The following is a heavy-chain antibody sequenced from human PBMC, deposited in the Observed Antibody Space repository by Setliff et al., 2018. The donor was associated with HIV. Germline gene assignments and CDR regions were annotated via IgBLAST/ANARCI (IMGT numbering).Heavy chain of an antibody. V-gene: IGHV1-46*01. CDR3: AREAYSSSSVEI. D-gene: IGHD6-13*01. CDR1: GYTFTSYY. J-gene: IGHJ4*02. Sequence: ASVKVSCKASGYTFTSYYVHWVRQAPGHGLEWMGIIDPNGGNTNFAQKLQGRVTMTRDTSTSTVYMELSSLTTDDTAVYYCAREAYSSSSVEIWGQGTLVTVSS. CDR2: IDPNGGNT.